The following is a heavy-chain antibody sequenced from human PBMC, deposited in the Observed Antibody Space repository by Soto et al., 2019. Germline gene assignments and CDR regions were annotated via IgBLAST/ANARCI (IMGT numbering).Heavy chain of an antibody. Sequence: PGGSLRLSCAASGFTFSSYAMSWVRQAPGKGLEWVSAISGSGGSTYYADSVKGLFTISRDNSKNTLYLQMNSLRAEDTAVYYWSNGGLGFGELFGYYYYYMDVWGKGTTVTVSS. V-gene: IGHV3-23*01. CDR1: GFTFSSYA. J-gene: IGHJ6*03. CDR2: ISGSGGST. CDR3: SNGGLGFGELFGYYYYYMDV. D-gene: IGHD3-10*01.